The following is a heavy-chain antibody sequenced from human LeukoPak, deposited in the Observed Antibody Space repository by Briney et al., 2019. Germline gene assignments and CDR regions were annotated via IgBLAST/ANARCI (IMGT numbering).Heavy chain of an antibody. CDR1: GGSISSSSYY. CDR2: IYYSGST. D-gene: IGHD4-17*01. J-gene: IGHJ4*01. V-gene: IGHV4-39*07. CDR3: ARGSGDYEGSYYFDY. Sequence: SETLSLTCTVSGGSISSSSYYWGWIRQPPGKGLEWIGSIYYSGSTYYNPSLKSRVTISVDTSKNQFSLKLSSVTAADTAVYYCARGSGDYEGSYYFDYWGQGTLVTVSS.